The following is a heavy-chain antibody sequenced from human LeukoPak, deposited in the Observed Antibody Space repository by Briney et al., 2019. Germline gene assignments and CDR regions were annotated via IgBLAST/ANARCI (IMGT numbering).Heavy chain of an antibody. CDR3: ARHVRLGGLAAATPLDY. Sequence: SETLSLTCAVYGGSFSSYYWSWIRQPPGKGLEWIGYIYYSGSTNYNPSLKSRVTISVDTSKNQFSLKLTSVTAADTAVYYCARHVRLGGLAAATPLDYWGQGTLVTVSS. V-gene: IGHV4-59*08. CDR2: IYYSGST. CDR1: GGSFSSYY. D-gene: IGHD6-13*01. J-gene: IGHJ4*02.